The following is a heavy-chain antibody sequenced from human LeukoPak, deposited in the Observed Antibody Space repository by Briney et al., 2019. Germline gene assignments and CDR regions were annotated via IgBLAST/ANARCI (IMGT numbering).Heavy chain of an antibody. V-gene: IGHV3-21*01. J-gene: IGHJ4*02. Sequence: GGSLRLSCAASGFTFSGHGMHWVRQAPGKGLEWVSSISSSSSYIYYADSVKGRFTISRDNAKNSLYLQMNSLRAEDTAVYYCARDIAAAGTFDYWGQGTLVTVSS. CDR1: GFTFSGHG. CDR3: ARDIAAAGTFDY. CDR2: ISSSSSYI. D-gene: IGHD6-13*01.